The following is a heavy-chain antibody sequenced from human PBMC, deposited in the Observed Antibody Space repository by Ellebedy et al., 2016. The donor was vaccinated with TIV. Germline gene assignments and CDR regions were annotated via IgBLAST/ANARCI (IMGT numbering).Heavy chain of an antibody. D-gene: IGHD3-3*01. V-gene: IGHV4-61*08. CDR3: ARHSVRFLFYFDY. CDR2: IYYSGST. J-gene: IGHJ4*02. Sequence: MPSETLSLTCTVSGGSISSGGYYWSWIRQPPGKGLEWIGYIYYSGSTNYNPSLKSRVTISVDTSKNQFSLKLSSVTAADTAVYYCARHSVRFLFYFDYWGQGTLVTVSS. CDR1: GGSISSGGYY.